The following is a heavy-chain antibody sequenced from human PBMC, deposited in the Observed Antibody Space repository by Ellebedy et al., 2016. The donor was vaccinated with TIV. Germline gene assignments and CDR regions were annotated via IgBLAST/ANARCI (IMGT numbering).Heavy chain of an antibody. CDR2: IYYSGST. Sequence: MPSETLSLTCTVSGGSISSYYWSWIRQPPGKGLEWIGYIYYSGSTNYNPSLKSRVTISVDTSKNQFSLKLSSVTAADTAVYYCARESHPIVGAPPTVFDYWGQGTLVTVSS. D-gene: IGHD1-26*01. CDR3: ARESHPIVGAPPTVFDY. V-gene: IGHV4-59*01. CDR1: GGSISSYY. J-gene: IGHJ4*02.